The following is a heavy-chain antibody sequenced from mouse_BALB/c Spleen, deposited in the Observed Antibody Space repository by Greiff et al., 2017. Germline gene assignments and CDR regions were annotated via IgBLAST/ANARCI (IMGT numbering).Heavy chain of an antibody. CDR1: GFAFSSYD. V-gene: IGHV5-12-1*01. D-gene: IGHD1-1*01. CDR2: ISSGGGST. CDR3: ARGITTVVEDGAMDY. J-gene: IGHJ4*01. Sequence: EVQRVESGGGLVKPGGSLKLSCAASGFAFSSYDMSWVRQTPEKRLEWVAYISSGGGSTYYPDTVKGRFTISRDNAKNTLYLQMSSLKSEDTAMYYCARGITTVVEDGAMDYWGQGTSVTVSS.